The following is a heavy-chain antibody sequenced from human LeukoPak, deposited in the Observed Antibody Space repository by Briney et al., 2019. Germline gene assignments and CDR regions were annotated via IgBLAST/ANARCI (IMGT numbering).Heavy chain of an antibody. CDR2: INPNTGGT. V-gene: IGHV1-2*02. CDR1: GYTFTGQD. J-gene: IGHJ4*02. CDR3: ASYPRYMSSPPFDY. Sequence: GASVKVSCKASGYTFTGQDMHWVRQAPGQGLEWMGWINPNTGGTNYAQKFQGRVTMTRDTTISTAYMELNRLTSDDTAVYYCASYPRYMSSPPFDYWGQGTLVTVSS. D-gene: IGHD5-12*01.